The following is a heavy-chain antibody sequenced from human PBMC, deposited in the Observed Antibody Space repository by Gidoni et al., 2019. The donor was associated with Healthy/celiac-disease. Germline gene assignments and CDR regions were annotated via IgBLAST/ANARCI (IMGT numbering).Heavy chain of an antibody. CDR2: IYHRGST. CDR1: GYSISSGYY. V-gene: IGHV4-38-2*02. D-gene: IGHD3-22*01. J-gene: IGHJ4*02. CDR3: ARDYDSSGYLDY. Sequence: QVQLQESGPGLVKPSETLSLTCTVSGYSISSGYYWAWIRQPPGKGLEWIGSIYHRGSTYYNPSLKSRVTISVDTSKNQFSLKLSSVTAADTAVYYCARDYDSSGYLDYWGQGTLVTVSS.